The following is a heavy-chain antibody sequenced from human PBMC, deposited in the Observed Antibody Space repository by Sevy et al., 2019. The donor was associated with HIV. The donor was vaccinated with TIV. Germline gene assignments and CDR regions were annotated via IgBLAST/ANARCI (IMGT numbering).Heavy chain of an antibody. CDR1: GFPFNYYA. Sequence: GGSLRLSCVASGFPFNYYAMNWVRQAPGKGLEWILYINSDSDTMYYGDSVKGRFTISRDNAKNSLYLQMNSLRDEDTVWYYCAREGGTYYDTIGYPYLLEAGFDYWGQGTRVTVS. CDR2: INSDSDTM. D-gene: IGHD3-22*01. J-gene: IGHJ4*02. V-gene: IGHV3-48*02. CDR3: AREGGTYYDTIGYPYLLEAGFDY.